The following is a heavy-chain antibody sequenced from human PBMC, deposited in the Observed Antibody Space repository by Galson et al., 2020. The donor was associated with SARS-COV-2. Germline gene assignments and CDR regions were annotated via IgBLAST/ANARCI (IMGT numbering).Heavy chain of an antibody. CDR1: GASLRSGSNY. Sequence: ASETLSLTCTVSGASLRSGSNYWSWIRQHPGKGLEWIGYIHYRGYTYYNPSLSSRATISEGTSKNQISLKLDSVTAADTAVYYCAAAVDTAMNPSAYFHHWGQGTLVIVSS. CDR2: IHYRGYT. CDR3: AAAVDTAMNPSAYFHH. D-gene: IGHD5-18*01. J-gene: IGHJ1*01. V-gene: IGHV4-31*03.